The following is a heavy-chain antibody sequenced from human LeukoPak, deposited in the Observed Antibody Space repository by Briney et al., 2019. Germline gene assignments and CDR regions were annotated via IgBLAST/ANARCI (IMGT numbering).Heavy chain of an antibody. V-gene: IGHV3-30*02. J-gene: IGHJ4*02. CDR3: AKAKSTIFGVVIMSPDY. D-gene: IGHD3-3*01. CDR2: IRYDGSNK. CDR1: GFTFSSYG. Sequence: GGSLRLSCAASGFTFSSYGMHWVRQAPGKGLEWVAFIRYDGSNKYYADSVKGRFTISRDNSKNTLYLQMNSLRAEDTAVYYCAKAKSTIFGVVIMSPDYWGQGTLVTVSS.